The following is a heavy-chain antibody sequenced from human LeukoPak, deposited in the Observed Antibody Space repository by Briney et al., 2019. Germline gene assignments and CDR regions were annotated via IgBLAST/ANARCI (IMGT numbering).Heavy chain of an antibody. CDR3: AREGGGSRPPYGYDY. Sequence: SETLSLTCTVSGGSISSGGYYWSWIRQHPGKGLEWIGYIYYSGSTYYNPSLKSRVTISVDASKNQFSLKLSSVTAADTAVYYCAREGGGSRPPYGYDYWGQGTLVTVSS. V-gene: IGHV4-31*03. CDR1: GGSISSGGYY. J-gene: IGHJ4*02. D-gene: IGHD1-26*01. CDR2: IYYSGST.